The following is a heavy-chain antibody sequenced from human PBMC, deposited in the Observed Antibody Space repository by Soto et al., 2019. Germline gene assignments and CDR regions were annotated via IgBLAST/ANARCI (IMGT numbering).Heavy chain of an antibody. CDR3: AKDLYYGDPREFDY. Sequence: QVQLVESGGSVVQPGRSLRLSCAASGFTFSSYGMHWVRQAPGKGLEWVAVISYDGSNKYYADSVKGRFTISRDNSKNTLYLQMNSLRAEDTAVYYCAKDLYYGDPREFDYWGQGTLVTVSS. CDR2: ISYDGSNK. V-gene: IGHV3-30*18. CDR1: GFTFSSYG. J-gene: IGHJ4*02. D-gene: IGHD4-17*01.